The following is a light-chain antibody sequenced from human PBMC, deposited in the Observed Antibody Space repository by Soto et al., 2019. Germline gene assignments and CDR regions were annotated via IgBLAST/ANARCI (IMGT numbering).Light chain of an antibody. Sequence: QSALTQPASVSGSPGQSITISCTGTSSDVGGYNYVSWYQQHPGKAPNLMIYEVSNRPSGVSNRFSGSKSGNTASLTISGLQAEDEADYYCSSYTSSSTLVVFGGGTQVTVL. J-gene: IGLJ2*01. V-gene: IGLV2-14*01. CDR2: EVS. CDR1: SSDVGGYNY. CDR3: SSYTSSSTLVV.